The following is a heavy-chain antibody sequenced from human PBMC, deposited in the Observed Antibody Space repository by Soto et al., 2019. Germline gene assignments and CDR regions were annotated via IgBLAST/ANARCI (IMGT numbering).Heavy chain of an antibody. CDR1: GGTFSSYA. J-gene: IGHJ4*02. Sequence: QVQLVQSGAEVKKPGSSVKVYCKASGGTFSSYAISWVRQAPGQGLEWMGGIIPIFGTANYAQKFQGRVTITADESTSTAYMELSSLRSDDTAVHYCAREYCSGCSCYSTFDYWGQGTLVTVSS. V-gene: IGHV1-69*01. D-gene: IGHD2-15*01. CDR2: IIPIFGTA. CDR3: AREYCSGCSCYSTFDY.